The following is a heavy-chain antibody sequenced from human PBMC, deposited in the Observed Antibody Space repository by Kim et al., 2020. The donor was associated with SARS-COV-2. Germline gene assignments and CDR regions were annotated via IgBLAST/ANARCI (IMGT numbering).Heavy chain of an antibody. CDR2: ISGSGGST. CDR1: GFTFSSYA. Sequence: GGSLRLSCAASGFTFSSYAMSWVRQAAGKGLEWVSGISGSGGSTYYADSVKGRFTISRDNSKNTLYVQMNSLRAEDTAVYYCAKDNRASNYDFWSGPRGYYGMDVWGQGTTVTVSS. D-gene: IGHD3-3*01. V-gene: IGHV3-23*01. CDR3: AKDNRASNYDFWSGPRGYYGMDV. J-gene: IGHJ6*02.